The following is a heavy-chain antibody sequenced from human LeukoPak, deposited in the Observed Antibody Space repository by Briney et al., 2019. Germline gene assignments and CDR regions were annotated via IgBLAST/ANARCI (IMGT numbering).Heavy chain of an antibody. J-gene: IGHJ4*02. V-gene: IGHV3-15*01. D-gene: IGHD3-10*01. CDR2: IKSKTDGGTT. CDR1: GFTFSSYG. Sequence: PGGSLRLSCAASGFTFSSYGMHWVRQAPGKGLEWVGRIKSKTDGGTTDYAAPVKGRFTISRDDSKNTLYLQMNSLKTEDTAVYYCTTGPAYYYGPGVDYWGQGTLVTVSS. CDR3: TTGPAYYYGPGVDY.